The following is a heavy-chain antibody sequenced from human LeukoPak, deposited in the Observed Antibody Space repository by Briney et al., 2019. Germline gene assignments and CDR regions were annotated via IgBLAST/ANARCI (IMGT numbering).Heavy chain of an antibody. CDR2: IYYSGRT. CDR1: GGSISSYY. Sequence: SETLSLTCTVSGGSISSYYWSWIRQPPGKGLEWIGNIYYSGRTNYNPSLKSRVTISVDTSKNQFSLKLSSVTAADTAVYYCARWVGRYYNTSGYYEYNDAFDIWGQGTMVTVSS. D-gene: IGHD3-22*01. CDR3: ARWVGRYYNTSGYYEYNDAFDI. V-gene: IGHV4-59*08. J-gene: IGHJ3*02.